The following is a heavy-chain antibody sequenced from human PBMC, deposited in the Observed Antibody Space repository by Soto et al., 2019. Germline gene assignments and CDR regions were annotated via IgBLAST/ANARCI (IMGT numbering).Heavy chain of an antibody. Sequence: QITLKESGPTLVKPTQTLTLTCTFSGFSLSTSGLPVGWIRQPPGKALEWLALIYWDDDKRYSPSMKGRLTITRDNAKNQLILIMTNMHAEDTATYCWAHRLTATPFDIWGQGTMVTVSS. D-gene: IGHD2-21*02. CDR3: AHRLTATPFDI. CDR2: IYWDDDK. V-gene: IGHV2-5*02. CDR1: GFSLSTSGLP. J-gene: IGHJ3*02.